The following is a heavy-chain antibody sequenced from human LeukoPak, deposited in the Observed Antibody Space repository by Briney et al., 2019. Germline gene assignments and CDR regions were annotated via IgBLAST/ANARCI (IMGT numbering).Heavy chain of an antibody. V-gene: IGHV3-74*01. CDR1: GFTFSTYW. J-gene: IGHJ4*02. D-gene: IGHD3-9*01. Sequence: GGSLRLSCAASGFTFSTYWMHWVRQVAGKGLVWVSRVNREGTTSAYADSVKGRFTISRDNDMNTLYLQMNSLRVEDTAVYYCARDVDWILFDYWGQGTLVTVSS. CDR3: ARDVDWILFDY. CDR2: VNREGTTS.